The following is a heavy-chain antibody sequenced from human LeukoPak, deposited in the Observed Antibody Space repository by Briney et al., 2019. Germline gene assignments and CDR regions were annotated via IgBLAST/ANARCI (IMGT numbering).Heavy chain of an antibody. CDR1: GYSFTNYW. CDR3: ARQDGNSEFYFDS. D-gene: IGHD4-23*01. V-gene: IGHV5-51*01. CDR2: IYPGDSDT. J-gene: IGHJ4*02. Sequence: LGESLKISCKGSGYSFTNYWIGWVRQMPGKGLEWTGIIYPGDSDTRYSPSFQGQVTISADKSIATAYLQWSSLKASDTAMYYCARQDGNSEFYFDSWGQGTLVTVSS.